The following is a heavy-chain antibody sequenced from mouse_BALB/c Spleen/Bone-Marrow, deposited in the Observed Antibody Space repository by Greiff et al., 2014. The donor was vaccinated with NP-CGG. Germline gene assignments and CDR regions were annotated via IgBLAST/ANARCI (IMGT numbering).Heavy chain of an antibody. CDR2: IYPGSGST. D-gene: IGHD3-1*01. V-gene: IGHV1-55*01. CDR3: ARFSQLGLLAY. J-gene: IGHJ3*01. CDR1: GYNFTSYW. Sequence: VQLQQPGAELVKPGTSVKLSCKSSGYNFTSYWINWVKLRPGQGLEWIGDIYPGSGSTNYNEKFKSKATLTVDTSSSTAYMQLSSLASEDSALYYCARFSQLGLLAYWGQGTPVTVSA.